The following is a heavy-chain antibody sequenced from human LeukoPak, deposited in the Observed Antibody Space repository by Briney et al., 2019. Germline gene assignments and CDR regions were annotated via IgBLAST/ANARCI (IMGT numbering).Heavy chain of an antibody. CDR2: INTNSGGT. V-gene: IGHV1-2*06. J-gene: IGHJ4*02. D-gene: IGHD5-24*01. CDR1: GYTFTSYY. CDR3: AREIDGYNPFDY. Sequence: ASLKLPCEASGYTFTSYYMHWVRQAPGQGLEWMERINTNSGGTNYAQKFQGRVTMTRDTSISTAYMELSRLRSDDTAVYYCAREIDGYNPFDYWGQGTLVTVSS.